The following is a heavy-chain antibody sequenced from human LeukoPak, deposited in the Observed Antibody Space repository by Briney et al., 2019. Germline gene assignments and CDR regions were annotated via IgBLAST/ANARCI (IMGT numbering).Heavy chain of an antibody. CDR2: IYYSGST. D-gene: IGHD3-10*01. CDR3: ARLGAYHYGSGTGNWFDP. Sequence: SETLSLTCTVSGGSISSYYWSWIRQPPGKGLEWIGYIYYSGSTNYNPSLKSRVTISVDTSKNQFSLKLSSVTAADTAVYYCARLGAYHYGSGTGNWFDPWGQGTLVTVSS. CDR1: GGSISSYY. V-gene: IGHV4-59*01. J-gene: IGHJ5*02.